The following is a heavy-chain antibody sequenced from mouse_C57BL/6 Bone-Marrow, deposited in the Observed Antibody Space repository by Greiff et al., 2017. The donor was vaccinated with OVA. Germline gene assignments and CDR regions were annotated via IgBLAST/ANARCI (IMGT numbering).Heavy chain of an antibody. CDR3: ASYSNFFDY. CDR1: GFTFSSYG. CDR2: ISSGGSYT. D-gene: IGHD2-5*01. Sequence: EVQLVESGGDLVKPGGSLKLSCAASGFTFSSYGMSWVRQTPDKRLEWVATISSGGSYTYYPDSVKGRFTISRDNAKNTLYLQMSRLKSEDTAMYYCASYSNFFDYWGQGTTLTVSS. V-gene: IGHV5-6*01. J-gene: IGHJ2*01.